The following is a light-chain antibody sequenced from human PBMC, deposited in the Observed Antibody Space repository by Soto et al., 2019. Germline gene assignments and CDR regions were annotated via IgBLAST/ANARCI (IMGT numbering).Light chain of an antibody. CDR1: QSVSSSY. CDR3: QQYGSSPHT. J-gene: IGKJ2*01. CDR2: GAS. V-gene: IGKV3-20*01. Sequence: EIVLTQYPGTLSFSPGERATLSCRASQSVSSSYLAWFQHKPGQAPRLLIYGASSRATGIPDRFSGSGSGTDFTLTISRLEPEDFAVYYCQQYGSSPHTFGQGTKLEIK.